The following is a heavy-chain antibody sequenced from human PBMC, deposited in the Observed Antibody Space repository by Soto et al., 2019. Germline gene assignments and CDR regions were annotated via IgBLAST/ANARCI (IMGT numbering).Heavy chain of an antibody. J-gene: IGHJ4*02. D-gene: IGHD6-25*01. CDR2: ISNDERNI. V-gene: IGHV3-74*01. Sequence: EVLLVESGGGLVQPGGSMRLACAASGLTLSHYWMHWVRQVPGKGLVWVAEISNDERNIRTSYADSVKGRFTVSRDDAKNTLYLQMNSLRGDDTAVYYCAILSAPDDFWGQGAQVTVSS. CDR1: GLTLSHYW. CDR3: AILSAPDDF.